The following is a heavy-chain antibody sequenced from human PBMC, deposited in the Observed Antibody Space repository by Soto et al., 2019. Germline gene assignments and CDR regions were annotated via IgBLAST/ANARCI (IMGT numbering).Heavy chain of an antibody. CDR3: TADLPTPIPQVDH. D-gene: IGHD2-21*01. Sequence: GGSLRLSCAASGFTFTGYAMSWVRQAPGKGLEWVSAISGGGGDYTYYADSVKGRLIISKDNSKSTLYPQMSSLRAEDTAVYYCTADLPTPIPQVDHWGQGTLVTVSS. V-gene: IGHV3-23*01. CDR2: ISGGGGDYT. CDR1: GFTFTGYA. J-gene: IGHJ4*02.